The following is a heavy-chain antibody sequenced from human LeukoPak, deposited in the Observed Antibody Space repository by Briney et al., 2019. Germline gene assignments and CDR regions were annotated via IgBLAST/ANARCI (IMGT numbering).Heavy chain of an antibody. CDR3: ARGPYKDFWSGYSDY. J-gene: IGHJ4*02. V-gene: IGHV3-48*01. CDR1: GFTFSSYS. Sequence: GSLRLSCSASGFTFSSYSMNWVRQAPGKGLEWVSYISGSSTTIYYADSVKGRFTISRDNAKNSLYLQMNSLRVADTAVYYCARGPYKDFWSGYSDYWGQGTLVTVSS. D-gene: IGHD3-3*01. CDR2: ISGSSTTI.